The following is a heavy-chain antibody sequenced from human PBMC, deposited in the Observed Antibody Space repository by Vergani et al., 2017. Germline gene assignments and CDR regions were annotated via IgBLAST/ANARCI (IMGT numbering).Heavy chain of an antibody. V-gene: IGHV1-2*02. CDR1: GYTFTGYY. CDR2: INPNSGGT. J-gene: IGHJ4*02. CDR3: TRDILNIVVVPAANILGLDY. D-gene: IGHD2-2*01. Sequence: QVQLVQSGAEVKKPGASVKVFCKASGYTFTGYYMHWVRQAPGQGLEWMGWINPNSGGTNYAQKFQGRVTMTRDTSISTAYMELSRLRSDETAVYYCTRDILNIVVVPAANILGLDYWGQGTLVTVSS.